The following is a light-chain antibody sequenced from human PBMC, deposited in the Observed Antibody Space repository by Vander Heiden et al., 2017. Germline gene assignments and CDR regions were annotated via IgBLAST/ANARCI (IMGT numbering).Light chain of an antibody. V-gene: IGLV3-25*03. Sequence: SYELTQPPSVSVSPGQTARSTCSGDAFPKQYAYWYQQKPGQSPVLVIYKDSERPSGIPERFSGSSSGTTVTLTISGVQAEDEADYYCQSADSSGTYYVFGTGTKVTVL. J-gene: IGLJ1*01. CDR1: AFPKQY. CDR3: QSADSSGTYYV. CDR2: KDS.